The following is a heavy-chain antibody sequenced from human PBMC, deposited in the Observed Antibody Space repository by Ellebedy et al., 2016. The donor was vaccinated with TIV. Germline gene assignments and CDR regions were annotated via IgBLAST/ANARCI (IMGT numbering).Heavy chain of an antibody. CDR3: ARVYDSIDY. CDR2: IGTAGDT. D-gene: IGHD3-22*01. V-gene: IGHV3-13*01. J-gene: IGHJ4*02. CDR1: GFTFSSYD. Sequence: GESLKISCAAPGFTFSSYDMHWVRQVTGKGLEWVSAIGTAGDTYYPGSVKGRFTISRENAKNSLYLQMNSLRAGDTAVYYCARVYDSIDYWGQGTLVTVSS.